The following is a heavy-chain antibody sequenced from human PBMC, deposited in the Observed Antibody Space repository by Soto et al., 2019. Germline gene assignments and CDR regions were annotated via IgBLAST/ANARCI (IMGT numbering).Heavy chain of an antibody. CDR2: VSGPGDNT. V-gene: IGHV3-23*01. J-gene: IGHJ4*02. CDR1: GFIFGSYG. D-gene: IGHD6-6*01. Sequence: GGSLRLSCAASGFIFGSYGMSWVRQAPGKGLEWVSAVSGPGDNTYYADSVKGRFTISRDNSRNTLYLQMNSLRAEDTAIYYCAKNGPRSHYSSSSTDLDYWGLGTLVTVSS. CDR3: AKNGPRSHYSSSSTDLDY.